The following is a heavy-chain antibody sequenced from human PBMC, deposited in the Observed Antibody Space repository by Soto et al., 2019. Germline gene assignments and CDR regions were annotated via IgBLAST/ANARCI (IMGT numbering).Heavy chain of an antibody. CDR1: GGSISSGDYY. CDR2: IYYSGST. D-gene: IGHD3-22*01. Sequence: SETLSLTCTVSGGSISSGDYYWSWIRQPPGKGLEWIGYIYYSGSTYYNPSLKSRVTISVDSSKNQFSLKLSSVTAADTAVYYCARVRYYDSSGYSYGMDVWGQGTTVTVSS. CDR3: ARVRYYDSSGYSYGMDV. J-gene: IGHJ6*02. V-gene: IGHV4-30-4*01.